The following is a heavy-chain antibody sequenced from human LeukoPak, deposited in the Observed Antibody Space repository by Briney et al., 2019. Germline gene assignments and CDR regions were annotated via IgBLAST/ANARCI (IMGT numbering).Heavy chain of an antibody. D-gene: IGHD5-12*01. CDR2: ISGSGVST. Sequence: GGSLRLSCAASGFTFSNYAMSWVRQAPGKGLEWVSAISGSGVSTYYADSVKGRFTISRDNSKNTLYLQMNSLRAEDTAVYYCARGYSGYDTPREHWFDPWGQGTLVTVSS. CDR3: ARGYSGYDTPREHWFDP. J-gene: IGHJ5*02. V-gene: IGHV3-23*01. CDR1: GFTFSNYA.